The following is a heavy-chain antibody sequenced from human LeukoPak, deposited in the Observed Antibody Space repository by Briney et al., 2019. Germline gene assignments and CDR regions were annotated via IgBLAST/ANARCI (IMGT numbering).Heavy chain of an antibody. CDR2: INPNRGGT. V-gene: IGHV1-2*06. D-gene: IGHD2-15*01. Sequence: ASVKVSCKASGYTFTGYYMHWVRQAPGQGLEWMGRINPNRGGTNYAQKFQGRVTMTRDTSISTAYMELSRLRSDDTAVYYCARDLRYCSGGSCYDENFDYWGQGTLVTVSS. CDR3: ARDLRYCSGGSCYDENFDY. CDR1: GYTFTGYY. J-gene: IGHJ4*02.